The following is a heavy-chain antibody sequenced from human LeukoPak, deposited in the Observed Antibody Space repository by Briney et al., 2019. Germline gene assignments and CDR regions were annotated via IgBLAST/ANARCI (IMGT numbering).Heavy chain of an antibody. CDR3: ARGPVKTHGMDV. J-gene: IGHJ6*02. CDR1: GYTFTSYD. Sequence: ASVKVSCKASGYTFTSYDINWVRQAPGQGLEWMGWKNPTSGRTGFAQSFQGRLTITTDTSTSTAYMELSSLTSEDTAVYYCARGPVKTHGMDVWGQGTTVTVSS. V-gene: IGHV1-8*01. CDR2: KNPTSGRT.